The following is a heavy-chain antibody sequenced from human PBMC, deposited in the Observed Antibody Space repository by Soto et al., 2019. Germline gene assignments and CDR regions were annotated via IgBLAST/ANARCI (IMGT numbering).Heavy chain of an antibody. CDR3: ARQTGTGDIVGVLGYYYTDV. CDR1: GGSISNTFYY. CDR2: IYYTGST. V-gene: IGHV4-39*01. D-gene: IGHD2-15*01. Sequence: SETLSLTCTVSGGSISNTFYYWGWIRRPPGKGLEWIGSIYYTGSTYYNPSLKSRVTISVDTSKNHFSLKLSSVTAADTAVYYCARQTGTGDIVGVLGYYYTDVRGKGTTVTVSS. J-gene: IGHJ6*03.